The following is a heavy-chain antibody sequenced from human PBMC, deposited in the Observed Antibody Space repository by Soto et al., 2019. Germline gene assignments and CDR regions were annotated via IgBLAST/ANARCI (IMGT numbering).Heavy chain of an antibody. V-gene: IGHV4-39*01. CDR1: GGSISSSSYY. J-gene: IGHJ4*02. Sequence: PSETLSLTCTVSGGSISSSSYYWGWIRQPPGNGLEWIGSISYSGSTYYNPSLKSRVTISVDKSKNQFSLKLSSVTAADTAVYYCARHGGSGSLEDWGQGTLVTVSS. CDR3: ARHGGSGSLED. CDR2: ISYSGST. D-gene: IGHD3-10*01.